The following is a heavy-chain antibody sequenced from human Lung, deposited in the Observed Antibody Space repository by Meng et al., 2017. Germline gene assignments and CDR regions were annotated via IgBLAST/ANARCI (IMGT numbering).Heavy chain of an antibody. CDR3: ARGQKGYFDL. J-gene: IGHJ2*01. CDR1: GGSISSSNYY. V-gene: IGHV4-30-4*01. CDR2: IYNSGST. Sequence: QWQLQESGPGLLTPSQTLSLTCTVSGGSISSSNYYWSWIRQPPGKGLEWSGHIYNSGSTYYNPSLKSRITISVDTSKNQFSLKLSSVTAADTAVYYCARGQKGYFDLWGRGTLVTVSS.